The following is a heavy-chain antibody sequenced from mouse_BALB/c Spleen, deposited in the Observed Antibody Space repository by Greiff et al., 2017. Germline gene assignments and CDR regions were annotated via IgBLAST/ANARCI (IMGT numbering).Heavy chain of an antibody. CDR2: IYPGDGDT. CDR3: ARGGRLGMDY. V-gene: IGHV1-80*01. Sequence: VKLVESGAELVRPGSSVKISCKASGYAFSSYWMNWVKQRPGQGLEWIGQIYPGDGDTNYNGKFKGKATLTADKSSSTAYMQLSSLTSEDSAVYFCARGGRLGMDYWGQGTSVTVSS. CDR1: GYAFSSYW. J-gene: IGHJ4*01. D-gene: IGHD3-2*02.